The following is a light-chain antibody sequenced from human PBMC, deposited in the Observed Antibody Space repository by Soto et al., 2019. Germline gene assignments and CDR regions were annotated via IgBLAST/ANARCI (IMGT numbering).Light chain of an antibody. V-gene: IGLV1-44*01. CDR2: SNT. Sequence: QSVLTQPPSASGTPGQRGTSSCSGSTSNIGRSTVSWYQQFPGAAPKLLIYSNTQRPLGVPVRFSGSKSDTSASLAISGLQSEDEADYYCATWNDGVFVFGIGTKVTVL. CDR3: ATWNDGVFV. CDR1: TSNIGRST. J-gene: IGLJ1*01.